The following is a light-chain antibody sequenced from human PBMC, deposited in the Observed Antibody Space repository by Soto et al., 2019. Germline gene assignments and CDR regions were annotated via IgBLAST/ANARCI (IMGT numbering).Light chain of an antibody. Sequence: EIVLTQSPGTLSLSPGERATLSFRASQSVSSSHLAWYQQKPGQAPILLIYGASTRATGIPARFSGSGSGTEFTLTISSLQSEDSGVYYCQQYNHWPRTFGQGTKVDIK. CDR1: QSVSSSH. CDR3: QQYNHWPRT. J-gene: IGKJ1*01. CDR2: GAS. V-gene: IGKV3-15*01.